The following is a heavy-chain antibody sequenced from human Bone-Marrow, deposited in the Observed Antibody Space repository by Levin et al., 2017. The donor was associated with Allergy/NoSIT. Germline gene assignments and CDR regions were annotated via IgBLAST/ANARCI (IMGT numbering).Heavy chain of an antibody. J-gene: IGHJ6*03. D-gene: IGHD3-3*01. V-gene: IGHV7-4-1*02. Sequence: GESLKISCKASGYTFTSYAMNWVRQAPGQGLEWMGWINTNTGNPTYAQGFTGRFVFSLDTSVSTAYLQISSLKAEDTAVYYCARDLLRFLEWPSTHYYYYMDVWGKGTTVTVSS. CDR3: ARDLLRFLEWPSTHYYYYMDV. CDR2: INTNTGNP. CDR1: GYTFTSYA.